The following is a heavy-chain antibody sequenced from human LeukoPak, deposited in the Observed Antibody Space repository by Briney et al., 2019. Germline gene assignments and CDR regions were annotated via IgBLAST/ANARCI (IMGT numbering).Heavy chain of an antibody. CDR1: GGTFSSYA. D-gene: IGHD4-11*01. CDR3: ARAVGITVTPLYYFDY. V-gene: IGHV1-69*13. J-gene: IGHJ4*02. CDR2: IIPIFGTA. Sequence: SVRVSCKASGGTFSSYAISWVRQAPGQGLEWMGGIIPIFGTANYAQKFQGRVTITADESTSTAYMELSSLRSEDTAVYYCARAVGITVTPLYYFDYWGQGTLVTVSS.